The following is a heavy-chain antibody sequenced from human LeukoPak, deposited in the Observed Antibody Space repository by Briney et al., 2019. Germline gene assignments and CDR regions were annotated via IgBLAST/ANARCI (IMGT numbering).Heavy chain of an antibody. D-gene: IGHD1-26*01. CDR3: TRDSGTYNWFDP. CDR1: RITFSSHW. Sequence: PGGSLRLSCAASRITFSSHWMSWVRQSSGKGLEWVGQIDKKDKGYATATAYAASVKGRFTISRDDSINTAYLQMKSLKTEDTALYYCTRDSGTYNWFDPWGQGTLVTVSS. CDR2: IDKKDKGYATAT. V-gene: IGHV3-73*01. J-gene: IGHJ5*02.